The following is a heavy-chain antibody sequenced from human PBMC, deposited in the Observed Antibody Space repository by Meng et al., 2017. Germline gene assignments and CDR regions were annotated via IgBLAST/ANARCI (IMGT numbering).Heavy chain of an antibody. D-gene: IGHD1-14*01. CDR1: GGSISSGDYH. Sequence: QGQLQELGPGQVKPSQTLPLTCLALGGSISSGDYHWSWTRQPPGKGLEWIGYIYYSGSTYHNTSLKSRVTISVDTSKNQFSLKLSSVTAADTAVYYCARVTSRVAGAFDYWGQGTLVTVSS. V-gene: IGHV4-30-4*08. CDR3: ARVTSRVAGAFDY. CDR2: IYYSGST. J-gene: IGHJ4*02.